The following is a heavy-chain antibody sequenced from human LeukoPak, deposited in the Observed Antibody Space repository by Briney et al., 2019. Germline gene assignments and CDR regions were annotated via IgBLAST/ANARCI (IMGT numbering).Heavy chain of an antibody. D-gene: IGHD5-12*01. CDR2: IKSKSDGGTT. J-gene: IGHJ4*02. CDR3: TTLVATLPDY. CDR1: GFTLSNAW. V-gene: IGHV3-15*01. Sequence: GGALRLSFAAPGFTLSNAWRGWVRRAPGKGLGWVGRIKSKSDGGTTDYAAPVTGRFTISRDESKNTMYLQMSSLETEDTAVYYCTTLVATLPDYWGRGNVVIVSA.